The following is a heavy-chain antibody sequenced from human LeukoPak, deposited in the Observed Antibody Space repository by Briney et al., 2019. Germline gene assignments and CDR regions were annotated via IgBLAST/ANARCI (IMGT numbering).Heavy chain of an antibody. Sequence: PSETLSLTCTVSGGSISSYYWSWIRQPPGKGLEWIGYIYYSGSTNYNPSLKSRVTMPVDTSKNQFSLKLSSVTAADTAVYYCARAYGWGDYGVRIFDYWGQGTLVTVSS. CDR3: ARAYGWGDYGVRIFDY. CDR1: GGSISSYY. V-gene: IGHV4-59*12. J-gene: IGHJ4*02. D-gene: IGHD4-17*01. CDR2: IYYSGST.